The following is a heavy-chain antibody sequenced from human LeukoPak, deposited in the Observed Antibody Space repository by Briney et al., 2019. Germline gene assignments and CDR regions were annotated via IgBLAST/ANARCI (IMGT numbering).Heavy chain of an antibody. D-gene: IGHD5-12*01. Sequence: GGSLRLSCAASGFTFSSYAMSWVRQAPGKGLEWVSAISGSGGSTYYADSVKGRFTISRDNSKNTLYLQMNSLRAEDTAVYYCAKGSSPIRYYYMDVWGKGTTVTVSS. V-gene: IGHV3-23*01. CDR2: ISGSGGST. CDR1: GFTFSSYA. CDR3: AKGSSPIRYYYMDV. J-gene: IGHJ6*03.